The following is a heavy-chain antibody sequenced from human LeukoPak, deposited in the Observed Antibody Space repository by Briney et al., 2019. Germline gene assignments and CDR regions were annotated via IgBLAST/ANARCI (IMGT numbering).Heavy chain of an antibody. CDR2: ISGSGGIT. CDR3: AKDYYDSSGYYYAKGPFDY. D-gene: IGHD3-22*01. CDR1: GFTFSSYA. J-gene: IGHJ4*02. Sequence: GGSLRLSCAASGFTFSSYAMSWVRQAPGKGLELVSAISGSGGITYYADSVKGRFTISRANSKNPLYLQMNRLRAEDKAVYCCAKDYYDSSGYYYAKGPFDYWGQGTLVTVSS. V-gene: IGHV3-23*01.